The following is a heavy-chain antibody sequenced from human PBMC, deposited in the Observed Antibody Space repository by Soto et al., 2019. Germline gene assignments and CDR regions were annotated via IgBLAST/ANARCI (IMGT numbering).Heavy chain of an antibody. CDR1: GGSISSGGYY. CDR3: ARGIKGTIVVVPAAITSNWFDP. CDR2: IYYSGST. V-gene: IGHV4-31*03. Sequence: SETLSLTCTVSGGSISSGGYYWSWIRQHPGKGLEWIGYIYYSGSTYYNPSLKSRVTISVDTSKNQFSLKLSSVTAADTAVYYCARGIKGTIVVVPAAITSNWFDPWGQGTLVTVSS. J-gene: IGHJ5*02. D-gene: IGHD2-2*01.